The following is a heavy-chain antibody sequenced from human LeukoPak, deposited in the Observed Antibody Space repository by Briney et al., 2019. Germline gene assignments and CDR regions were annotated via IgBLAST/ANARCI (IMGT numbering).Heavy chain of an antibody. CDR2: INDSGRT. CDR1: GGSFSDYN. CDR3: ARGLDLEGLDY. D-gene: IGHD1-1*01. J-gene: IGHJ4*02. Sequence: ASETLSLTCAVYGGSFSDYNWSWLRQSPEKGLEWIGEINDSGRTHYNPSLKSRVTISVDTAKYQFSPSLSSLTAADTAVYYCARGLDLEGLDYWGQGTLVTVSS. V-gene: IGHV4-34*01.